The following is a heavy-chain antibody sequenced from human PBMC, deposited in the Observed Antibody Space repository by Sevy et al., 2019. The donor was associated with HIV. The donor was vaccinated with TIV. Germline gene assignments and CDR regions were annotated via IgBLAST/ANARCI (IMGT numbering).Heavy chain of an antibody. Sequence: ASVKVSCKVSGYTLTELSMHWVRQAPGKGLEWMGGFDPEDGETIYAQKFQGRVTMTEDTSTDTAYMELSSLRSEDTAVYYCATGSPQGYSGYDSPEYYSYYYMDVWGKGTTVTVS. CDR2: FDPEDGET. CDR1: GYTLTELS. J-gene: IGHJ6*03. V-gene: IGHV1-24*01. D-gene: IGHD5-12*01. CDR3: ATGSPQGYSGYDSPEYYSYYYMDV.